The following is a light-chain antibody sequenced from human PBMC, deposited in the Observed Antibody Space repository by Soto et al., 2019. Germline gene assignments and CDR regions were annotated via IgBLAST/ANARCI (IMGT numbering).Light chain of an antibody. CDR3: QQYNNWPWT. Sequence: VMTHVPATLSGSPRQRATLSCRASQSVSSNLAWYQQKPGQAPRLLIYGASTRATGIPARFSGSGSGTEFTLTISSLQSEDFAVYYCQQYNNWPWTFGQGTKVDIK. V-gene: IGKV3-15*01. CDR2: GAS. CDR1: QSVSSN. J-gene: IGKJ1*01.